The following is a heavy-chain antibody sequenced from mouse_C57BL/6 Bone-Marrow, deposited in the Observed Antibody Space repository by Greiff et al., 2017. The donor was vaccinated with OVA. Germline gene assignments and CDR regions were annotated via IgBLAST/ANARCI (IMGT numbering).Heavy chain of an antibody. Sequence: QVHVKQPGAELVKPGASVKLSCKASGYTFTSYWMHWVKQRPGQGLEWIGMIHPNSGSTNYNEKFKSKATLTVDKSSSTAYMQLSSLTSEDSAVYYCARYGSSNYFDYWGQGTTLTVSS. V-gene: IGHV1-64*01. CDR2: IHPNSGST. CDR1: GYTFTSYW. CDR3: ARYGSSNYFDY. D-gene: IGHD1-1*01. J-gene: IGHJ2*01.